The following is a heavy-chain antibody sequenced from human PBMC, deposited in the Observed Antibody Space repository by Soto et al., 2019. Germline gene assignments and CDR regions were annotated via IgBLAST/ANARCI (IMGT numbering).Heavy chain of an antibody. J-gene: IGHJ3*02. Sequence: SETLSLTCAVSGGSISSSNWWSWVRQPPGKGLEWIGEIYHSGSTYYNPSLKSRVTISVDTSKNQFSLKLSSVTAADTAVYYCASFLDSSGYVPVGDAFDIWGQGTMVTVS. V-gene: IGHV4-4*02. CDR2: IYHSGST. D-gene: IGHD3-22*01. CDR3: ASFLDSSGYVPVGDAFDI. CDR1: GGSISSSNW.